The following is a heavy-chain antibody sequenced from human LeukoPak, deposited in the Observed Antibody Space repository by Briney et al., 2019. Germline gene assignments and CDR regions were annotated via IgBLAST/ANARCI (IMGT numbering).Heavy chain of an antibody. J-gene: IGHJ5*02. Sequence: SETLSLTCTVSGGSISSYYWSWIRQPPGKGLEWIGYIYYSGSTNYNPSLKSRVTISVDTSKNQYSLKLSSVTAADTAVYYCARDYYDSSGYLGGWFDPWGQGTLVTVSS. CDR1: GGSISSYY. V-gene: IGHV4-59*01. D-gene: IGHD3-22*01. CDR2: IYYSGST. CDR3: ARDYYDSSGYLGGWFDP.